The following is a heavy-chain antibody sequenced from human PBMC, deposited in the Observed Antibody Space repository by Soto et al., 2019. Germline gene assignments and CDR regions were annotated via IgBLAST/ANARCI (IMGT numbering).Heavy chain of an antibody. V-gene: IGHV1-69*01. Sequence: QVQLVQSGAEVRMPGSSVKVSCKASGGTISTYPINWVRQAPGQGLEWMGGIIPLFGTTNYAQKFKGRVTITADESTSTAYMELSSLRAEDAAVYYCARGATHGSSWYFWFDPWGQGTLVTVSS. D-gene: IGHD6-13*01. J-gene: IGHJ5*02. CDR1: GGTISTYP. CDR3: ARGATHGSSWYFWFDP. CDR2: IIPLFGTT.